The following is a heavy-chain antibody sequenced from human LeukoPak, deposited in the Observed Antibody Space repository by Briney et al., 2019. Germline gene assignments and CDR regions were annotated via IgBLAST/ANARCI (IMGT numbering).Heavy chain of an antibody. V-gene: IGHV3-7*01. Sequence: GGSLRLSCEASGFTFSTYWMNWVRQVPGKGLEWVTKINQDGSEKYYVDSVKGRFTISRDNAKNSLYLQMNSLRAEDTAVYYCARGNGFDSWGQGTLVTVSS. CDR2: INQDGSEK. CDR3: ARGNGFDS. D-gene: IGHD2-8*01. J-gene: IGHJ5*01. CDR1: GFTFSTYW.